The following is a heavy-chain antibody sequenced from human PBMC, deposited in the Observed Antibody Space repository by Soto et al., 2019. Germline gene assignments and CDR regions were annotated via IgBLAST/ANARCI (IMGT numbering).Heavy chain of an antibody. CDR3: ARGGSSWYSSEYFQH. CDR2: IWYDGSNK. CDR1: GFTFSSYG. V-gene: IGHV3-33*01. Sequence: ESGGGVVQPGRSLRLSCAASGFTFSSYGMHWVRQAPGKGLEWVAVIWYDGSNKYYADSVKGRFTISRDNSKNTLYLQMNSLRAEDTAVYYCARGGSSWYSSEYFQHWGQGTLVTVSS. D-gene: IGHD6-13*01. J-gene: IGHJ1*01.